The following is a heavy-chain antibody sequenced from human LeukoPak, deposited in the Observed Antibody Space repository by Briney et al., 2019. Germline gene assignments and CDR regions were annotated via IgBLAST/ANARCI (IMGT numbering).Heavy chain of an antibody. D-gene: IGHD2-21*02. J-gene: IGHJ5*02. V-gene: IGHV4-59*08. CDR1: GGSISSYH. Sequence: PSETLSLTCTVSGGSISSYHWSWIRQPPAKGLEWIGYIYYSGSTDYNPSLKSRVTISVDTSKNQFSLKLNSMTAADTAVYYCVRSATVPDNYFDPWGQGVLVTVSS. CDR2: IYYSGST. CDR3: VRSATVPDNYFDP.